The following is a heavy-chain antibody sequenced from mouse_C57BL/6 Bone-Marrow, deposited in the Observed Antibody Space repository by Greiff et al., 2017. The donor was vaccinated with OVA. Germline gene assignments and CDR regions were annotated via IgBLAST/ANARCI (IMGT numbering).Heavy chain of an antibody. Sequence: EVQLQQSGPELVKPGASVKISCKASGYTFTDYYMNWVKQSHGKSLEWIGDINPNNGGTSYNQKFKGKATLTVDKSSSTAYMELRSLTSEDSAVYYCARPLTVVAYYFDYWGQGTTLTVSS. V-gene: IGHV1-26*01. CDR3: ARPLTVVAYYFDY. D-gene: IGHD1-1*01. CDR2: INPNNGGT. J-gene: IGHJ2*01. CDR1: GYTFTDYY.